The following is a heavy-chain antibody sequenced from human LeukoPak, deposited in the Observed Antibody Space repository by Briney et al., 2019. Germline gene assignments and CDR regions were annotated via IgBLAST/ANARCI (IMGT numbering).Heavy chain of an antibody. D-gene: IGHD6-19*01. CDR2: ISSSSSTI. CDR1: GFTLSSYS. V-gene: IGHV3-48*01. CDR3: ASLESGYSSGLGIDY. Sequence: GGSLRLSCAASGFTLSSYSMNWVRQAPGKGLEWVSYISSSSSTIYYADSVKGRFTISRDNAKNSLYLQMNSLRAEDTAVYYCASLESGYSSGLGIDYWGQGTLVTVSS. J-gene: IGHJ4*02.